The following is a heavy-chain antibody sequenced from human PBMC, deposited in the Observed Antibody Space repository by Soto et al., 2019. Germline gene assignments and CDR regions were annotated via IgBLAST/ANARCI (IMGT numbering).Heavy chain of an antibody. CDR3: GRDGVGAPPLAWFDP. CDR2: INPRSGDT. J-gene: IGHJ5*02. D-gene: IGHD1-26*01. Sequence: ASVKVSCKASGYTFIGYYIHWVRQAPGQGLEWMGRINPRSGDTTYAQKFQGRLTMTRDTSISTAYMELSSLRSDDTAVYYCGRDGVGAPPLAWFDPWGQGSLVTVSS. CDR1: GYTFIGYY. V-gene: IGHV1-2*06.